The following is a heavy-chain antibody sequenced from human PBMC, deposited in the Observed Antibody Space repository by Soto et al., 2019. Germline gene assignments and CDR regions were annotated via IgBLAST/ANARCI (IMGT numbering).Heavy chain of an antibody. V-gene: IGHV1-69*13. CDR2: IIPIFGTA. CDR1: GVTFSSYA. J-gene: IGHJ3*02. D-gene: IGHD3-22*01. CDR3: ARDYYYDRDAFDI. Sequence: SVKVSCKASGVTFSSYAISWVRQAPGQGLEWMGGIIPIFGTANYAQKFQGRVTITADESTSTAYMELSSLRSEDTAVYYCARDYYYDRDAFDIWGQGTMVTVSS.